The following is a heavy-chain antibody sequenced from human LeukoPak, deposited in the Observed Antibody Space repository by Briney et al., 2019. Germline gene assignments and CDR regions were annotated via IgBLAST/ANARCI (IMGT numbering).Heavy chain of an antibody. V-gene: IGHV3-21*04. CDR1: GFTFSSYT. Sequence: GGSLRLSCAASGFTFSSYTMNWVRQAPGKGLEWVSSITSSSSYIYYADSVKGRFTISRDNAKNTLYLHMKSLRAEDTVVYYCAEGSGWLLPQYFDFWGQGTLVTVSS. D-gene: IGHD2-21*01. J-gene: IGHJ4*02. CDR3: AEGSGWLLPQYFDF. CDR2: ITSSSSYI.